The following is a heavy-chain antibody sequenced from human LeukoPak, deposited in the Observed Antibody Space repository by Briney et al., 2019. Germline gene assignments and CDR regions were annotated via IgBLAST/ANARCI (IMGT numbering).Heavy chain of an antibody. CDR1: GFTFSSYA. D-gene: IGHD6-13*01. V-gene: IGHV3-30*04. Sequence: PGRSLRLSCAASGFTFSSYAMHWVRQAPGKGLEWVAVISYDGSNKYYADSVKGRFTISRDNSKNTLYLQMNSLRAEDTAVYYCARPRYSSSRACLDYWGQGTLVTVSS. J-gene: IGHJ4*02. CDR2: ISYDGSNK. CDR3: ARPRYSSSRACLDY.